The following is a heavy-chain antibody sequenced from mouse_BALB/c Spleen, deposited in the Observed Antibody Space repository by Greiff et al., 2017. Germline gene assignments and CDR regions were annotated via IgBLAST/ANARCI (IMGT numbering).Heavy chain of an antibody. CDR1: GYSITSGYY. D-gene: IGHD2-3*01. CDR3: ARGPIYDGYGWFAY. J-gene: IGHJ3*01. V-gene: IGHV3-6*02. Sequence: DVKLQESGPGLVKPSQSLSLTCSVTGYSITSGYYWNWIRQFPGNKLEWMGYISYDGSNNYNPSLKNRISITRDTSKNQFFLKLNSVTTEDTATYYCARGPIYDGYGWFAYWGQGTLVTVSA. CDR2: ISYDGSN.